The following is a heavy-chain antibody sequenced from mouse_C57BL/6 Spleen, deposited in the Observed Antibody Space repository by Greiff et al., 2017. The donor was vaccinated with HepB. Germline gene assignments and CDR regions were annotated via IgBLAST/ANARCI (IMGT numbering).Heavy chain of an antibody. CDR1: GYTFTSYW. CDR3: AKQLRRLAMYY. Sequence: QVQLQQPGTELVKPGASVKLSCKASGYTFTSYWMHWVKQRPGQGLEWIGNINPSNGGTNYNEKFKSKATLTVDKSSSTAYMQLSSLTSEDSAIYDCAKQLRRLAMYYWGQGTSVTVSS. D-gene: IGHD3-2*02. J-gene: IGHJ4*01. CDR2: INPSNGGT. V-gene: IGHV1-53*01.